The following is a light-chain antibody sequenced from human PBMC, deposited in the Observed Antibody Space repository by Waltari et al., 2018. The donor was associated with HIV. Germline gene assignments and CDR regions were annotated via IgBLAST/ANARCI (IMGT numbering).Light chain of an antibody. J-gene: IGLJ1*01. CDR1: RSDVGGYNY. CDR3: SSYTSSSTYV. V-gene: IGLV2-14*01. Sequence: QSALNQPASVSGSPGQSITISCTGTRSDVGGYNYVSWYQQHPGQTAKPMISEGSNRPAGVCMRFSGAYAANTASLTISWLQAEDSAGYYCSSYTSSSTYVFGTETTVTVL. CDR2: EGS.